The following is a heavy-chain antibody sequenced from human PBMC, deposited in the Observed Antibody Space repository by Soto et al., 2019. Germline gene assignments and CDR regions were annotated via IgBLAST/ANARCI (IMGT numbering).Heavy chain of an antibody. J-gene: IGHJ3*02. Sequence: QVTLKESGPVLVKPTETLTLTCTVSGFSLSNARMGVSWIRQPPGKALEWLAHIFSNDEKPYSTSLKSRLTIYKDTSKSQVVLNMTNMDPVDTATYYCARMYSSGWYAHDAFDIWGQGTMVTFSS. CDR2: IFSNDEK. V-gene: IGHV2-26*01. CDR1: GFSLSNARMG. D-gene: IGHD6-19*01. CDR3: ARMYSSGWYAHDAFDI.